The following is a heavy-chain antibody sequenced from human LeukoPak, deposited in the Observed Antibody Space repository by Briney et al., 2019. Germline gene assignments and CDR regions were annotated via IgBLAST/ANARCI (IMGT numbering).Heavy chain of an antibody. CDR1: GFTFSSYE. CDR2: ISSSGTTK. Sequence: GGSLRLSCAASGFTFSSYEMHWVRQGPGKGLEWVSYISSSGTTKYYADSVKGRFTLSRDNAKNSLSLQMNSLRAEDTAIYYSARSNRDAFDMWGQGTVVTVSS. V-gene: IGHV3-48*03. J-gene: IGHJ3*02. CDR3: ARSNRDAFDM. D-gene: IGHD2/OR15-2a*01.